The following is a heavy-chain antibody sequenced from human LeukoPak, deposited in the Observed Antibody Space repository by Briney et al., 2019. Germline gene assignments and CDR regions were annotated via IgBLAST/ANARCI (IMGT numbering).Heavy chain of an antibody. CDR1: GFTFTTYA. V-gene: IGHV3-23*01. J-gene: IGHJ4*02. CDR3: AKDHSDGFFDY. Sequence: PGRSLRLSCAASGFTFTTYAMSWVRQAPGKGLEWVSGISGRGASTYFAASVKGRFTISRDNPKNTLYLQMNSLRAEDTAVYYCAKDHSDGFFDYWGQGTLVTVPS. CDR2: ISGRGAST. D-gene: IGHD2-21*02.